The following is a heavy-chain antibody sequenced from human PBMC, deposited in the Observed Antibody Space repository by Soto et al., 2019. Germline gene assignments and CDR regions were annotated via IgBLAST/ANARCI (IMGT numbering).Heavy chain of an antibody. CDR2: IHTSGST. J-gene: IGHJ6*02. D-gene: IGHD3-16*01. V-gene: IGHV4-4*07. CDR3: AGGPDGYYGMNV. Sequence: KPSETLSLTCTVSGGSIRSYYWSWIRQPAGKGVEWIGRIHTSGSTNYNPSLKSRVTMSVDTSKKQFSLKLSSVTAADTAVYYCAGGPDGYYGMNVWGQGTAVTVSS. CDR1: GGSIRSYY.